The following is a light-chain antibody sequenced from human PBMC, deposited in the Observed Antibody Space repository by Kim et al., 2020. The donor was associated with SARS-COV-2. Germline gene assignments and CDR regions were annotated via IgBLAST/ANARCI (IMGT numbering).Light chain of an antibody. Sequence: SPEERATLSCRASQSIGTKPLAWYQQKPGQAPRLLIFRASHRATGVPDRFSGIGSGTDFTLTINRLEPEDFAVYYCHQFGSSPLYSFGQGTKLEIK. CDR3: HQFGSSPLYS. CDR2: RAS. J-gene: IGKJ2*03. V-gene: IGKV3-20*01. CDR1: QSIGTKP.